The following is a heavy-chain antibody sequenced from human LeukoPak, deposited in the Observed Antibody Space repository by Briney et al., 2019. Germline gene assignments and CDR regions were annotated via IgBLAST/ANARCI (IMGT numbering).Heavy chain of an antibody. CDR2: IYYSGST. CDR1: GGSIRSYY. J-gene: IGHJ5*02. D-gene: IGHD3-22*01. V-gene: IGHV4-59*01. Sequence: SETLSLTCTVSGGSIRSYYWSWIRQPPGKGLEWIGYIYYSGSTNYNPSLKSRVTISVDTSKNQFSLKLSSVTAADTAVYYCARVEEYYYDSSGYWYNWFDPWGQGTLVTVSS. CDR3: ARVEEYYYDSSGYWYNWFDP.